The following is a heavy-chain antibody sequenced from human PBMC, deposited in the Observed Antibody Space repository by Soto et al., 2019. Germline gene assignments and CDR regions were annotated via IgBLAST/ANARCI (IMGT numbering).Heavy chain of an antibody. CDR2: INHSGST. J-gene: IGHJ6*03. CDR3: ARRYDFWSGYYRKNYYYYMDV. V-gene: IGHV4-34*01. D-gene: IGHD3-3*01. Sequence: SETLSLTCAVYGGSFSGYYWSWIRQPPGKGLEWIGEINHSGSTNYNPSLKSRVTISVDTSKNQFSLKLSSVTAADTAVYYCARRYDFWSGYYRKNYYYYMDVWGKGTTVTVSS. CDR1: GGSFSGYY.